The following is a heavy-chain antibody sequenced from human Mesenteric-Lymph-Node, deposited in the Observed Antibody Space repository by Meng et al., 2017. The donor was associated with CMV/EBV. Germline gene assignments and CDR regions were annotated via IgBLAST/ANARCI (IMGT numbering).Heavy chain of an antibody. CDR3: ARDTVAYSGSFNWYFDL. CDR1: GTLSSYA. D-gene: IGHD1-26*01. V-gene: IGHV1-69*05. Sequence: GTLSSYAISWARQAPVQGLEWMGGIIPIFGTANYAQKFQGRVTITTDESTSTAYMELSSLRSEDTAVYYCARDTVAYSGSFNWYFDLWGRGTLVTVSS. CDR2: IIPIFGTA. J-gene: IGHJ2*01.